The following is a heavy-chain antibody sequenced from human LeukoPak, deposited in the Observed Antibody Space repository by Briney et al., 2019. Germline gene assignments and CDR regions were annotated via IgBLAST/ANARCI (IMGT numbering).Heavy chain of an antibody. V-gene: IGHV4-59*12. CDR1: GGSISTYY. J-gene: IGHJ3*02. Sequence: NSSETLSLTCTPSGGSISTYYWSWIRQPPGKGLEWIGYIYYSGSSGYNPSLKSRGTISVDTSKNQFCLKLSSVTAADTAVYYCARGSITVVPAFDIWGQGTMVTVSS. CDR3: ARGSITVVPAFDI. D-gene: IGHD3-3*01. CDR2: IYYSGSS.